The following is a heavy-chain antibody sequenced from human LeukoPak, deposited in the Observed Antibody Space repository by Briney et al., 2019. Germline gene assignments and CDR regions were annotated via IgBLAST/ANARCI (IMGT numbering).Heavy chain of an antibody. CDR1: GFTFSSYA. CDR2: ISGSGGST. D-gene: IGHD5-12*01. V-gene: IGHV3-23*01. J-gene: IGHJ4*02. CDR3: AKHSWDIVATIGDY. Sequence: GGSLRLSCAASGFTFSSYAMSWVRQAPGKGLEWVSAISGSGGSTYYADSVKGRFTISRDNSKNTLYLQMNSLRAEDTAVYYCAKHSWDIVATIGDYWGQGTLVTVSS.